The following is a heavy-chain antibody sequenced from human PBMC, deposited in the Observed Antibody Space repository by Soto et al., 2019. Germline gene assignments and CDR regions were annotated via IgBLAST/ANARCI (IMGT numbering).Heavy chain of an antibody. D-gene: IGHD3-22*01. J-gene: IGHJ4*02. V-gene: IGHV3-30-3*01. CDR2: ISYDGSNK. CDR3: ARDSYDSSGYYTY. CDR1: GFTFSSYA. Sequence: QVQLVESGGGVVQPGRSLRLSCAASGFTFSSYAMHWVRQAPGKGLEWVPVISYDGSNKYYADSVKGRFTISRDNSKNTLYLQVNRLRAEDTAVYYCARDSYDSSGYYTYWGQGTLVTVSS.